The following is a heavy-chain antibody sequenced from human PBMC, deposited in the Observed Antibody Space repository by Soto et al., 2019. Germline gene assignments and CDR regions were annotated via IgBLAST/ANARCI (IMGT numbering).Heavy chain of an antibody. CDR1: GYTFTGYY. V-gene: IGHV1-2*04. CDR2: INPNSGGT. CDR3: AKGLGGSYYNGLDV. J-gene: IGHJ6*02. Sequence: ASVKVSCKASGYTFTGYYMHWVRQAPGQGLEWMGWINPNSGGTNYAQKFQGWVTMTRDTSISTAYMDLSRLRAEDTAVYYCAKGLGGSYYNGLDVWGQGTTVTVSS. D-gene: IGHD2-15*01.